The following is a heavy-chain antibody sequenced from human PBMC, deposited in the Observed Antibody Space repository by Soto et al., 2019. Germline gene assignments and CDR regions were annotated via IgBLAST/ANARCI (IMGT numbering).Heavy chain of an antibody. J-gene: IGHJ4*02. Sequence: PSETLSISCAVYGGFFSGYYWSWIRQPPGKGLEWIGEINHSGSTNYNPSLKSRVTISVDTSKNQFSLKLSSVTAADTAVYYCARGKYYYDSSGYYLPVYFDYWGQGTLVTVSS. CDR2: INHSGST. V-gene: IGHV4-34*01. CDR3: ARGKYYYDSSGYYLPVYFDY. D-gene: IGHD3-22*01. CDR1: GGFFSGYY.